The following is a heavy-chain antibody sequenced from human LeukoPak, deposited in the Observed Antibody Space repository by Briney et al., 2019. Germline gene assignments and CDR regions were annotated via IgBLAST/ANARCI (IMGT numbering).Heavy chain of an antibody. Sequence: PGGSLRLSCAASGFTFSSYSMNWVRQAPGKGLEWVSYISSSSSTIYYADSVKGRFTISRDNAKNSLYLQMNSLRAEDTAVYYCASPAAMDPSDAFDIWGQGTMVTVSS. V-gene: IGHV3-48*04. CDR2: ISSSSSTI. CDR1: GFTFSSYS. J-gene: IGHJ3*02. CDR3: ASPAAMDPSDAFDI. D-gene: IGHD5-18*01.